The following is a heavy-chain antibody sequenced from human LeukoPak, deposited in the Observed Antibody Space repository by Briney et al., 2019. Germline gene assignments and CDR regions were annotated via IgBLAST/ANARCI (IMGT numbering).Heavy chain of an antibody. J-gene: IGHJ4*02. D-gene: IGHD1-26*01. CDR2: ISGSGGST. V-gene: IGHV3-23*01. CDR3: AKDSGSYTLRFDY. Sequence: GGSLRLSCAASGFTFSSYAMSWVRQAPGKGLEWVSAISGSGGSTYYADSVKGRFTISRDDSKNTLYLQMNSLRAEDTAVYYCAKDSGSYTLRFDYWGQGTLVTVSS. CDR1: GFTFSSYA.